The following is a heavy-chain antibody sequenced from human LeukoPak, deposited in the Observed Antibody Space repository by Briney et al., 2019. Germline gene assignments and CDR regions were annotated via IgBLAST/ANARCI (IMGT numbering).Heavy chain of an antibody. J-gene: IGHJ4*02. CDR2: ISGGGGST. Sequence: GGSLSLSCSASGFTFSSYAMSWVRQAPGKGLEWVSGISGGGGSTYYADSVKGRFTISRDNSKNTLYLQMNSLRVEDTAVYYCATPTISAKGNNDYWGQGTLVTVSS. D-gene: IGHD1/OR15-1a*01. V-gene: IGHV3-23*01. CDR3: ATPTISAKGNNDY. CDR1: GFTFSSYA.